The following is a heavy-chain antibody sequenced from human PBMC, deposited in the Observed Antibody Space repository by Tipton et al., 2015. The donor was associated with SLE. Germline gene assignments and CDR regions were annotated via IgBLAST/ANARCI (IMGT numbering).Heavy chain of an antibody. CDR1: GDSVSSNSAA. Sequence: LRLSCAISGDSVSSNSAAWNWIRQSPSRGLEWLGRTYYRSKWYNDYAVSVKSRITISPDTSKNQFSLHLNSGTPEDTALYYCATYAFDIWGQGPMVTSSS. J-gene: IGHJ3*02. CDR3: ATYAFDI. CDR2: TYYRSKWYN. V-gene: IGHV6-1*01.